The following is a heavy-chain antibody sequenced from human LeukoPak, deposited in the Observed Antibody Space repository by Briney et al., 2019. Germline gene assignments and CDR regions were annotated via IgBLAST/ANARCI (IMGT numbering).Heavy chain of an antibody. V-gene: IGHV1-18*01. CDR3: ARSAATAMVTYYFDY. Sequence: GASVKVSCKASGYTFTSYGISWVRQAPGQGLEWMGWISAYNGNTNYAHKLQGRVTMTTDTSTSTAYMELRSLRSDDTAVYYCARSAATAMVTYYFDYWGQGTLVTVSS. CDR2: ISAYNGNT. D-gene: IGHD5-18*01. J-gene: IGHJ4*02. CDR1: GYTFTSYG.